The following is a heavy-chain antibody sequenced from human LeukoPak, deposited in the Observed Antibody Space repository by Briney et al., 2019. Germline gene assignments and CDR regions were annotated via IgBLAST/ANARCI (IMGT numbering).Heavy chain of an antibody. Sequence: PGESLRLSCAASGFALSSYWMSWVRQAPGKGLEWVATIKQDGSEKYYVASVKGRFTISRDNAKNSLSLQMNSLRAEDTAVYYCVRDWGGGRCYWGQGTLVTVSS. CDR2: IKQDGSEK. D-gene: IGHD2-15*01. CDR1: GFALSSYW. J-gene: IGHJ4*02. V-gene: IGHV3-7*01. CDR3: VRDWGGGRCY.